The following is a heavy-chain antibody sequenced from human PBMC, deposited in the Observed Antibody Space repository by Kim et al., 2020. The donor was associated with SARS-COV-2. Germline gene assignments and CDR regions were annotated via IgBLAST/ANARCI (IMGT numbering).Heavy chain of an antibody. Sequence: ASVKVSCKTSGYTFTSYSMNWVRQAPGQGLEWMGWINTNTGVATYAQGFTGRFAFSLDTSVSTAHLHISSLKTEDTAVYYCAKKFYYSSGAFSRAPFDYWGQGTLDTVSS. CDR2: INTNTGVA. CDR3: AKKFYYSSGAFSRAPFDY. CDR1: GYTFTSYS. D-gene: IGHD3-10*01. J-gene: IGHJ4*02. V-gene: IGHV7-4-1*02.